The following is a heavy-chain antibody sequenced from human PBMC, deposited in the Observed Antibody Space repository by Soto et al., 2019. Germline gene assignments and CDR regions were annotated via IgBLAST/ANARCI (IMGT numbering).Heavy chain of an antibody. J-gene: IGHJ4*02. D-gene: IGHD2-2*01. CDR2: MNPNSGNT. V-gene: IGHV1-8*01. Sequence: VASVKVSCKASGYTFTSYDINWVRQATGQGLEWMGWMNPNSGNTGYAQKFQGRVTMTRNTSISTAYMELSSLRSEDMAVYYCARGLKSDDIVVVPAAIFRWGQGTLVTVSS. CDR1: GYTFTSYD. CDR3: ARGLKSDDIVVVPAAIFR.